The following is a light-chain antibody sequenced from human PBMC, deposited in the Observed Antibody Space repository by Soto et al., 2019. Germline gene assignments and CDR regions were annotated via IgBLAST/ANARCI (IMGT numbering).Light chain of an antibody. CDR3: HQYNNWPRT. Sequence: EVVMTQSPATLSVSLGERATLSCRASQGVNRNLAWYQHKPGQAPRLLIYGVFTRAAGIPGRFSGGLSGTEFTLTINGLQSEDFAVYYCHQYNNWPRTFGQGTKVDIK. J-gene: IGKJ1*01. V-gene: IGKV3-15*01. CDR2: GVF. CDR1: QGVNRN.